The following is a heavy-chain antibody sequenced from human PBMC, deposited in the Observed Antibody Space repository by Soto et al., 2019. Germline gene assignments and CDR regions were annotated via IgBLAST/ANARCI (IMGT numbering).Heavy chain of an antibody. CDR2: ISYSGST. V-gene: IGHV4-61*01. CDR1: GGSVSSGSYY. Sequence: QVQLQESGPGLVKPSETLSLTCTVSGGSVSSGSYYWSWIRQPPGKGLEWIGYISYSGSTNYNPSLQRRFTVAVDSSNYQFSLELRVVTAADTAVYYCAGVSEAYGCRWFDYWCQGTLVTVSS. CDR3: AGVSEAYGCRWFDY. J-gene: IGHJ4*02. D-gene: IGHD6-19*01.